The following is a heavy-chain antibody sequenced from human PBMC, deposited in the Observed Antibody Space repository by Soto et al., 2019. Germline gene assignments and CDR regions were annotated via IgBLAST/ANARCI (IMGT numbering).Heavy chain of an antibody. J-gene: IGHJ3*02. CDR3: ASGCGYYERGEDIVVVVAATHDAFDI. CDR2: IYSGGST. CDR1: GFTVSSNY. D-gene: IGHD2-15*01. Sequence: HPGGSLRLSCAASGFTVSSNYMSWVRQAPGKGLEWVSVIYSGGSTYYADSVKGRFTISRDNSKNTLYLQMNSLRAEDTAVYYCASGCGYYERGEDIVVVVAATHDAFDIWGQGTMVTVSS. V-gene: IGHV3-66*01.